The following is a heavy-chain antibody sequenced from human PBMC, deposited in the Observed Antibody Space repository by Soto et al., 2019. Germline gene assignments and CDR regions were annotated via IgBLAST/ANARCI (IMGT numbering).Heavy chain of an antibody. V-gene: IGHV4-39*01. CDR2: IYYSGST. Sequence: QLQLQESGPGLVKPSETLSLTCTVSGGSISSSSYYWGWIRQPPGKGLEWIGSIYYSGSTYYNPSLKSRVTISVDTSKNQFSLKLSSVTAADTAVYYCARSREFDLNWFEPWGQGTLVTVSS. CDR1: GGSISSSSYY. CDR3: ARSREFDLNWFEP. D-gene: IGHD3-10*01. J-gene: IGHJ5*02.